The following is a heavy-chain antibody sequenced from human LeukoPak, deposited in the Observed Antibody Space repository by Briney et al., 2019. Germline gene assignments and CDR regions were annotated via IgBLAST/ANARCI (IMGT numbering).Heavy chain of an antibody. CDR3: AKDYRLSNYDFWSGYYGEVDY. D-gene: IGHD3-3*01. V-gene: IGHV3-23*01. CDR2: ISGGGVNT. J-gene: IGHJ4*02. CDR1: GFTFSTYG. Sequence: GGSLRLSCAASGFTFSTYGTSWVRQAPGKGLEWVSTISGGGVNTYYAASVKGRFTISRDNSKNTLYLHMNSLRVEDTAVYYCAKDYRLSNYDFWSGYYGEVDYWGQGTLVTVSS.